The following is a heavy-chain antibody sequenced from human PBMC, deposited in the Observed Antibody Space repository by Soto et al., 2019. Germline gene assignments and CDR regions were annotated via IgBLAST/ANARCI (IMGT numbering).Heavy chain of an antibody. J-gene: IGHJ4*02. Sequence: SETLSLTCTVSGGCVSSGSYYWSWILHPPGKGLEWIGYIYYSGSTNYNPSLKSRVTISVDTSKNQFSLKLSSVTAADTAVYYCARAPGAGRYGPEYLGKGNMVTVSS. V-gene: IGHV4-61*01. CDR1: GGCVSSGSYY. CDR3: ARAPGAGRYGPEY. D-gene: IGHD5-18*01. CDR2: IYYSGST.